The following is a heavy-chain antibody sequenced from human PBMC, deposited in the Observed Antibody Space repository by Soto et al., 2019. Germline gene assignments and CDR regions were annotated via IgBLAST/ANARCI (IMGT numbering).Heavy chain of an antibody. V-gene: IGHV3-7*03. CDR3: ASWTYNSGWYLDS. CDR2: IKQDGSEK. CDR1: GFSFSGHW. J-gene: IGHJ4*02. Sequence: EVQLVESGGGLVQPGGSLRLSCAASGFSFSGHWMGWVRQAPGKGLEWVANIKQDGSEKYYADSVKGRFTISRDNAKNSLYLQMDSLRAEDTAVYYCASWTYNSGWYLDSWGLGTLVTVSS. D-gene: IGHD6-19*01.